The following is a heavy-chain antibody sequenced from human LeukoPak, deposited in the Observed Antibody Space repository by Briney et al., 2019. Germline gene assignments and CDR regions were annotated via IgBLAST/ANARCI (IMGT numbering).Heavy chain of an antibody. D-gene: IGHD2-15*01. CDR2: ISYDGSNK. Sequence: GRSLRLSCAASGFTFSSYGMHWVRQAPGKGLEWVAVISYDGSNKYYADSVKGRFTISRDNSKNTLYLQMSSLRAEDTAVYYCAKDDCSGGSCYSYFDYWGQGTLVTVSS. CDR3: AKDDCSGGSCYSYFDY. J-gene: IGHJ4*02. V-gene: IGHV3-30*18. CDR1: GFTFSSYG.